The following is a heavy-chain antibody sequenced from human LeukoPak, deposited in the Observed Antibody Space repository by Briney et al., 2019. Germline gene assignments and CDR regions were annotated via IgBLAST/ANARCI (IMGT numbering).Heavy chain of an antibody. V-gene: IGHV4-59*01. J-gene: IGHJ4*02. CDR3: ARGQGGSGYYY. CDR2: IYYSGST. CDR1: GGSINSYY. Sequence: SETLSLTCTLSGGSINSYYWSWIRQPPGKGLEWIGYIYYSGSTNYNPSLKSRVTISVDTSKNQFSLRLTSVTAADTAIYYCARGQGGSGYYYWGQGTLVTVSS. D-gene: IGHD3-22*01.